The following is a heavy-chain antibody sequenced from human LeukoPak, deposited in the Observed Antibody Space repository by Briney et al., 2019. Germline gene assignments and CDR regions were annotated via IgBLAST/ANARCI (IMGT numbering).Heavy chain of an antibody. Sequence: GASVKVSCKASGYTFTSYYMHWVRQAPGQGLEWMGIINPSGGSTSYAQKFQDRVTMTRDTSTSTVYMELSSLRSEDTAVYYCARVFGGAGMDVWGQGTTVTVSS. D-gene: IGHD3-16*01. CDR1: GYTFTSYY. J-gene: IGHJ6*02. CDR3: ARVFGGAGMDV. V-gene: IGHV1-46*01. CDR2: INPSGGST.